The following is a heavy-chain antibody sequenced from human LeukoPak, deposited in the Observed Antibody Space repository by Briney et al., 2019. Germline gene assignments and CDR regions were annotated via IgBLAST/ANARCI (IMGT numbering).Heavy chain of an antibody. V-gene: IGHV4-61*08. J-gene: IGHJ4*02. Sequence: SETLSLTCTVSGGSISSGGYYWSWIRQPPGKGLEWIGYIYYSGSTNYNPSLKSRVTISVDTSKNQFSLKLSSVTAADTAVYYCASSSAAGTMGYFDYWGQGTLVTVSS. CDR3: ASSSAAGTMGYFDY. D-gene: IGHD6-13*01. CDR2: IYYSGST. CDR1: GGSISSGGYY.